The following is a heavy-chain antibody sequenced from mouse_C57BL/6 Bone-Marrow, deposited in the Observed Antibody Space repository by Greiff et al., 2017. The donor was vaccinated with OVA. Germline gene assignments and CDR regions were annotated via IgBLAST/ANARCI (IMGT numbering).Heavy chain of an antibody. V-gene: IGHV5-4*01. Sequence: EVKVEESGGGLVKPGGSLKLSCAASGFTFSSYAMSWVRQTPEKRLEWVATISDGGSYTYYPDNVKGRFTISRDNAKNNLYLQMSHLKSEDTAMYYCARDLEWLPLYYFDDWGQGTTLTVSS. D-gene: IGHD2-2*01. J-gene: IGHJ2*01. CDR3: ARDLEWLPLYYFDD. CDR1: GFTFSSYA. CDR2: ISDGGSYT.